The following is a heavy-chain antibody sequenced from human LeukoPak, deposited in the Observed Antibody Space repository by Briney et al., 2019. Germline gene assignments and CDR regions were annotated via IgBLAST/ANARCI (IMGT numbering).Heavy chain of an antibody. CDR3: ARGLERTGYYYYGMDV. D-gene: IGHD3-22*01. V-gene: IGHV5-51*01. Sequence: GESLKFSCKGSGYSFTSYWIGWVRQIPGKGLEWMGIIYPGDSDTRYSPSFQGQVTISADKSISTAYLQWSSLKASDTAMYYCARGLERTGYYYYGMDVWGQGTTVTVSS. CDR2: IYPGDSDT. J-gene: IGHJ6*02. CDR1: GYSFTSYW.